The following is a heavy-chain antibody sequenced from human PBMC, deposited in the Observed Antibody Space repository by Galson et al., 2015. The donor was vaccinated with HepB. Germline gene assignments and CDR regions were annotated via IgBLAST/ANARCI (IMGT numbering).Heavy chain of an antibody. CDR1: GFTFSSYG. Sequence: SLRLSCAASGFTFSSYGMHWVRQAPGKGLEWVAVIWYDGSNKYYADSVKGRFTISRDNSKNTLYLQMNSLRAEDTAVYYCAREGMYSSGYYYTDDAFDIWGQGTMVTVSS. J-gene: IGHJ3*02. CDR2: IWYDGSNK. V-gene: IGHV3-33*01. D-gene: IGHD3-22*01. CDR3: AREGMYSSGYYYTDDAFDI.